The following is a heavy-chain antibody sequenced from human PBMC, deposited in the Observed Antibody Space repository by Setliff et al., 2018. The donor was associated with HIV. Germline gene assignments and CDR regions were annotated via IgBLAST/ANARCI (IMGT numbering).Heavy chain of an antibody. J-gene: IGHJ4*02. D-gene: IGHD2-8*02. CDR3: ARRGMWSYETGGNPTATFDY. Sequence: GGSLRLSCEASGFTFGTYSMNWVRQAPGKGLEWVSSISSSSRSKYYADSVKGRFTISRDNAKNSLYLQMNSLTAEDTAVYYCARRGMWSYETGGNPTATFDYWGQGVLVTVSS. V-gene: IGHV3-21*01. CDR1: GFTFGTYS. CDR2: ISSSSRSK.